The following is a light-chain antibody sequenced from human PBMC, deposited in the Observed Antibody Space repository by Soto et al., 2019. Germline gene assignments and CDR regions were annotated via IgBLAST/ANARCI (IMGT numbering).Light chain of an antibody. V-gene: IGLV1-51*01. Sequence: HSVLTQPPSVSAAPGQKVTISCSGSSSNIGNNYVSWYQQLPGTAPKLLIYDNNKRPSGIPDRFSGSKSGTSATLGITGLQTGDEADYYCGKWDSSLSALYVFGTGTKVTVL. CDR2: DNN. CDR1: SSNIGNNY. CDR3: GKWDSSLSALYV. J-gene: IGLJ1*01.